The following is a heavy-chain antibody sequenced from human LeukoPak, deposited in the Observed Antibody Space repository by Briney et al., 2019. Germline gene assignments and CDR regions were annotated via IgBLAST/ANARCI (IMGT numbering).Heavy chain of an antibody. CDR2: IYYSGNT. Sequence: KTSETLSLTCTVSGGSISSYYWSWIRQPPGRGPEWIGYIYYSGNTNYNPSLKSRVTSSVDTSKDQFSLKLSSVTAADTAVYYCARGGGPRYFDYWGQGTLVTVSS. J-gene: IGHJ4*02. CDR1: GGSISSYY. D-gene: IGHD3-3*01. CDR3: ARGGGPRYFDY. V-gene: IGHV4-59*01.